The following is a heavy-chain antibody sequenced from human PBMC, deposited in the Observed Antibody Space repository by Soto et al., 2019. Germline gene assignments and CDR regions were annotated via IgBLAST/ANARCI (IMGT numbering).Heavy chain of an antibody. D-gene: IGHD3-9*01. CDR2: IWYDGSNK. V-gene: IGHV3-33*01. Sequence: GGSLRLSCAASGFTFSSYGMHWVRQAPGKGLEWVAVIWYDGSNKYYADSVKGRFTISRDNSKNTLYLQMNSLSAEDTAVYYCARENILTGYSYYYYYYGMDVWGQGTTVTVSS. J-gene: IGHJ6*02. CDR3: ARENILTGYSYYYYYYGMDV. CDR1: GFTFSSYG.